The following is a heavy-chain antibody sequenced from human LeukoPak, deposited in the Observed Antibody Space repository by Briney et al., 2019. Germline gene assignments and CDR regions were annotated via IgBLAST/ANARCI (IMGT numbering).Heavy chain of an antibody. CDR3: ARDFIENGDYFSSWFDP. V-gene: IGHV1-2*02. D-gene: IGHD4-17*01. Sequence: GASVKVSCKASGYTFTGYYMHWVRQAPGQGLEWMGWINPNSGGTNYAQKFQGRVTMTRDTSISTAYMELSRLRSDDTAVYYCARDFIENGDYFSSWFDPWGQGTLVTVSS. J-gene: IGHJ5*02. CDR2: INPNSGGT. CDR1: GYTFTGYY.